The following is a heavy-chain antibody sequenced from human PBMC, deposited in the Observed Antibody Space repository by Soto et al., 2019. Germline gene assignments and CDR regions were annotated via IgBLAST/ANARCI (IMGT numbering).Heavy chain of an antibody. CDR2: MNPDRGNT. V-gene: IGHV1-8*01. CDR3: ATWTELRDY. D-gene: IGHD1-7*01. CDR1: GYSFTSYE. Sequence: QVQLVQSGAEVKKPGASVKVSCKASGYSFTSYEINWVRQATGQGLEWLGWMNPDRGNTGYGEKFQGRITMTRNTAISTAYMELSSLRYEDTAVYYCATWTELRDYWGQGTLVTVSS. J-gene: IGHJ4*02.